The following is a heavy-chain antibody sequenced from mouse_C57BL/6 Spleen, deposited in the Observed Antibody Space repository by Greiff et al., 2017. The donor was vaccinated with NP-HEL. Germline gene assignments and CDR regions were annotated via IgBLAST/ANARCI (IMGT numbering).Heavy chain of an antibody. J-gene: IGHJ3*01. CDR1: GYTFTSYW. Sequence: VQLQQPGAELVRPGSSVKLSCKASGYTFTSYWMHWVKQRPIQGLEWIGNIDPSDSETHCNQKFKDKATLTVDKSSSTAYMQLSSLTSEDSAVYYCAIDYYGSSYGFAYWGQGTLVTVSA. D-gene: IGHD1-1*01. CDR3: AIDYYGSSYGFAY. CDR2: IDPSDSET. V-gene: IGHV1-52*01.